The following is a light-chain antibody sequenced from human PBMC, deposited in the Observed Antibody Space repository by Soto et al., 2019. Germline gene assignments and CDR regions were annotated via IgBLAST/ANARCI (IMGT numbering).Light chain of an antibody. CDR2: DVS. Sequence: QSALTQPASVSGSPGQSITISCTGTSSDVGGYNYVSWYQQHPGKAPKLMIYDVSNRPSGVSNRFSGYKSVNTASLTISGLQAEDEADYYCSSYTSSSTLLYVFGTGTKVTV. V-gene: IGLV2-14*03. J-gene: IGLJ1*01. CDR3: SSYTSSSTLLYV. CDR1: SSDVGGYNY.